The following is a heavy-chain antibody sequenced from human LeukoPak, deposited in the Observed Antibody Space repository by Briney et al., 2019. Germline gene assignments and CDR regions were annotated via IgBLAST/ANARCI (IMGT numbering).Heavy chain of an antibody. Sequence: TGGSLRLSCVGSGFIFRSYAVTWVRQAPGKGLEWVSSITANGDATYYADSVKGRFTISRDNSKSTLYLQMSSLRAEDTAVYYCAREYYPPAFDIWGQGTMVTVSS. J-gene: IGHJ3*02. D-gene: IGHD3-10*01. CDR2: ITANGDAT. V-gene: IGHV3-23*01. CDR1: GFIFRSYA. CDR3: AREYYPPAFDI.